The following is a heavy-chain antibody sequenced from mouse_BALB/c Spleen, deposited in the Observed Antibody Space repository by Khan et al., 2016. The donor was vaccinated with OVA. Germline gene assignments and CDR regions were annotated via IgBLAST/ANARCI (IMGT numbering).Heavy chain of an antibody. V-gene: IGHV2-6-1*01. D-gene: IGHD2-1*01. CDR3: ARHGYYGNYGPYFDV. CDR2: IWSDGHT. J-gene: IGHJ1*01. CDR1: GFSLTSYG. Sequence: QVQLKESGPGLVAPSQSLSITCTISGFSLTSYGVHWVRQPPGKGLEWLVVIWSDGHTTYNSALKSRLSISKDNSKSQVFLKMNSLQTDDTAMYXFARHGYYGNYGPYFDVWGAGTTVTVSS.